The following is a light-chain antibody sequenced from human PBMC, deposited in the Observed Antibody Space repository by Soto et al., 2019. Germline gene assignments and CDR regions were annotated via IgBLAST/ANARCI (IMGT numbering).Light chain of an antibody. CDR2: EVS. CDR1: SSDVGYYNY. J-gene: IGLJ3*02. CDR3: SSYTTSSTRV. V-gene: IGLV2-14*01. Sequence: QSALTQPASVSGSPGQSITISCTGTSSDVGYYNYVSWFQQYPGKAPKLLIYEVSNRPSGVSYRFSGSKSGNTASLTISGLQAEDEDDYYCSSYTTSSTRVFGGGTKLTVL.